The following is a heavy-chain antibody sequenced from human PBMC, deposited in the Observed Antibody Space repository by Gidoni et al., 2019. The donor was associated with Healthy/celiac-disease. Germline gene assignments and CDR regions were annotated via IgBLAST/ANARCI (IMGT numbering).Heavy chain of an antibody. J-gene: IGHJ4*02. Sequence: EVQLVESGGGCVQPGGSLRLSCADSGFTFSSYAMSWVRQAPGKGLEWVSTISNSGSRKDYADSVKGRFTISRDNSKNTLNLQMNSLRAEDTAVYYCAKVLDGSNLNWGQGTLVTVSS. CDR3: AKVLDGSNLN. CDR2: ISNSGSRK. V-gene: IGHV3-23*04. D-gene: IGHD5-12*01. CDR1: GFTFSSYA.